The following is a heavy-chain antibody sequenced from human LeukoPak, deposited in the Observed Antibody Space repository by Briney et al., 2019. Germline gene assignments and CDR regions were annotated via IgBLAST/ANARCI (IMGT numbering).Heavy chain of an antibody. J-gene: IGHJ4*02. V-gene: IGHV3-23*01. CDR2: ISGSGGST. CDR3: AKDLAPSMIVVVPAAVFDY. CDR1: GFSFGDFG. Sequence: GGSLRLSCAASGFSFGDFGMSWVRQAPGKGLEWVSAISGSGGSTYYADSVKGRFTISRDNSKNTLYLQMNSLRAEDTAVYYCAKDLAPSMIVVVPAAVFDYWGQGTLVTVSS. D-gene: IGHD2-2*01.